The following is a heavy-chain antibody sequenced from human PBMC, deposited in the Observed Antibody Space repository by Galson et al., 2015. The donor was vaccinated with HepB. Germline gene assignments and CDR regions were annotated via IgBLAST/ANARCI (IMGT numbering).Heavy chain of an antibody. CDR3: AKDRGRSGSYWGTFDY. J-gene: IGHJ4*02. CDR2: ISGSGGTT. D-gene: IGHD1-26*01. V-gene: IGHV3-23*01. Sequence: LRLSCAASGFTFSTYAMSWVRQAPGKGLEWVSAISGSGGTTYYADSVKGRFTISRDNSKNTLYLQMNSLRAEDTAIYYCAKDRGRSGSYWGTFDYWGQGTLVTVSS. CDR1: GFTFSTYA.